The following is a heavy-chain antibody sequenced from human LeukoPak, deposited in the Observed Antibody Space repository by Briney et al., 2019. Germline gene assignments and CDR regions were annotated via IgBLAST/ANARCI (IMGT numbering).Heavy chain of an antibody. CDR1: GGSFSGYY. V-gene: IGHV4-34*01. CDR2: IYYSGSA. Sequence: SETLSLTCAVYGGSFSGYYWSWIRQPPGKGLEWIGSIYYSGSAYYNPSLKSRVTISVDTSKNQFSLKLSSVTAADTAVYYCARQMATINYFDYWGQGTLVTVSS. D-gene: IGHD5-12*01. CDR3: ARQMATINYFDY. J-gene: IGHJ4*02.